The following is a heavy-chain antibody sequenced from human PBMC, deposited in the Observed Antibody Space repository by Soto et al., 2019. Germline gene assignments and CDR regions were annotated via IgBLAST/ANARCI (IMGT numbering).Heavy chain of an antibody. Sequence: QVQLVESGGGVVQPGTSLSLSCAASGFTFSSYGMHWVRQAPGKGLEWVAVAWYDGSKQYYADSVKGRFTISRDNSKNTLYLLMNSLRAEDTAVYYCATVGAIVVFDYGGQGTLVTVSS. CDR3: ATVGAIVVFDY. J-gene: IGHJ4*02. CDR1: GFTFSSYG. D-gene: IGHD3-22*01. CDR2: AWYDGSKQ. V-gene: IGHV3-33*01.